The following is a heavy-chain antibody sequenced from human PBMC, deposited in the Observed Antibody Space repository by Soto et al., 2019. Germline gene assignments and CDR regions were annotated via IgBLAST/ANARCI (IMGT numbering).Heavy chain of an antibody. Sequence: GGSLRLSCAASGFTFDDYTMHWVRQAPGKGLEWVSLISWDGGSTYYADSVKGRFTISRDNSKNSLYLQMNSLRTEDTALYYCAKDMAYGDYQENGAHYYYYGMDVWGQGTTVTVSS. V-gene: IGHV3-43*01. D-gene: IGHD4-17*01. CDR2: ISWDGGST. CDR3: AKDMAYGDYQENGAHYYYYGMDV. J-gene: IGHJ6*02. CDR1: GFTFDDYT.